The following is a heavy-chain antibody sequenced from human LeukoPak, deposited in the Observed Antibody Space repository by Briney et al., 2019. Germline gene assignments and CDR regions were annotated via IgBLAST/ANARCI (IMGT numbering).Heavy chain of an antibody. V-gene: IGHV1-46*01. J-gene: IGHJ5*02. CDR3: ARDNSVRDEAWWFNP. CDR2: ISPSGGST. CDR1: GYTFTGYW. Sequence: ASVKVSCRAFGYTFTGYWMHWVRRAPGQGPEWMGVISPSGGSTIYAQKFKGRVTLTRDMSTSTDYLELSSLRSEDTAVYYCARDNSVRDEAWWFNPWGQGTLVTVSS. D-gene: IGHD5-24*01.